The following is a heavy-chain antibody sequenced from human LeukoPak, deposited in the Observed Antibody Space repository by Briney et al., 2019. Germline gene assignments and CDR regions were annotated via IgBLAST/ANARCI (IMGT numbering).Heavy chain of an antibody. CDR2: ISSSSSYI. Sequence: GGSLRLSCAASGFTFSSYSMNWVRQAPGKGLEWVSSISSSSSYIYYTDSVKGRFTISRDRAKNSLYLQMNSLRAEDTAVYYCATYSSSWYGAFDIWGQRTMVTVS. V-gene: IGHV3-21*01. J-gene: IGHJ3*02. CDR1: GFTFSSYS. CDR3: ATYSSSWYGAFDI. D-gene: IGHD6-13*01.